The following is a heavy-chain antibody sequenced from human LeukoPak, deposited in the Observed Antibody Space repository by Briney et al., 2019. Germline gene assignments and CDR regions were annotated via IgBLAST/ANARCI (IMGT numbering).Heavy chain of an antibody. CDR3: AKSSRPVIAKAFFDY. Sequence: PGGSLRLSCAASGFTFSNAWMSWVRQAPGKGLEWVSVISGSGSTTYYADSVKGRFTISRDNSKNTLYLQMNSLRAEDTAVYYCAKSSRPVIAKAFFDYWGQGTLVTVSS. D-gene: IGHD3-16*02. J-gene: IGHJ4*02. CDR2: ISGSGSTT. CDR1: GFTFSNAW. V-gene: IGHV3-23*01.